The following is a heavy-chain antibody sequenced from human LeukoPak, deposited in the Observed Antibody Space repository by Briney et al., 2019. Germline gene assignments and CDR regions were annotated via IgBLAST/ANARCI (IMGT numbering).Heavy chain of an antibody. CDR3: ARDRGVRGVFDY. CDR2: IYYSGST. D-gene: IGHD3-10*01. V-gene: IGHV4-31*03. J-gene: IGHJ4*02. CDR1: GGSNSSGGYY. Sequence: SQTLSLTRTVSGGSNSSGGYYWSWIRQHPGKGLEWIGYIYYSGSTYYNPSLKSRVTISVDTSKNQFSLKLSSVTAADTAVYYCARDRGVRGVFDYWGQGTLVTVSS.